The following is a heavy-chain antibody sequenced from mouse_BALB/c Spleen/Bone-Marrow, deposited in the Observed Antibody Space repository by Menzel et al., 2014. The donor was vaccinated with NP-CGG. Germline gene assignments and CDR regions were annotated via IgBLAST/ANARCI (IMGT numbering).Heavy chain of an antibody. Sequence: VQLQQSGTVLARPGASVKMSCKASGCTFTSYWMHWVKQRPGQGLEWIGAIYPGNSDTSYNQKFKGKAKLTAVTSTSTAYMELSSLTNEDSAVYYCTGYVRRYYYAMDYWGQGTSVTVSS. D-gene: IGHD2-14*01. J-gene: IGHJ4*01. V-gene: IGHV1-5*01. CDR2: IYPGNSDT. CDR3: TGYVRRYYYAMDY. CDR1: GCTFTSYW.